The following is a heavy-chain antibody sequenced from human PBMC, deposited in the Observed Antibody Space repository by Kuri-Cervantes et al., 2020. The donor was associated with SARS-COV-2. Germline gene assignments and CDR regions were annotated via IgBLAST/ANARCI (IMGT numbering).Heavy chain of an antibody. CDR1: GGSISSYY. CDR2: IYYSGST. CDR3: ARGSSPTALIDY. D-gene: IGHD6-13*01. J-gene: IGHJ4*02. Sequence: SETLSLTCTVSGGSISSYYWSWIRQPPGKGLEWIGYIYYSGSTNYNPSLKSRVTISVDTSKNQFSLKLSSVTAAGTAVYYCARGSSPTALIDYWGQGTLVTVSS. V-gene: IGHV4-59*12.